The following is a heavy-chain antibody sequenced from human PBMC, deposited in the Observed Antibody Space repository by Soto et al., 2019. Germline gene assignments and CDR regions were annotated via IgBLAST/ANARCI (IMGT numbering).Heavy chain of an antibody. J-gene: IGHJ4*02. Sequence: GRSLRLSCAASGFTFSSYGMHWFRQAPGKGLEWVAVIWYDGSNKYYADSVKGRFTISRDNSKNTLYLQMNSLRAEDTAVYYCARGARYCSGGSCYSDYWGQGTLVTVSS. V-gene: IGHV3-33*01. CDR3: ARGARYCSGGSCYSDY. D-gene: IGHD2-15*01. CDR2: IWYDGSNK. CDR1: GFTFSSYG.